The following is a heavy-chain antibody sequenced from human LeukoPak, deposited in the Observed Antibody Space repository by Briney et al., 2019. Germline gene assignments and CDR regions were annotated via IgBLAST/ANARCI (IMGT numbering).Heavy chain of an antibody. CDR3: ARGPATHGLY. D-gene: IGHD5-12*01. CDR2: IYPGDSDT. CDR1: GYSFTSYW. V-gene: IGHV5-51*01. J-gene: IGHJ4*02. Sequence: GESLKISCKGSGYSFTSYWVAWVRQMPGKGLEWMGIIYPGDSDTRYSPSFQGQVTISADKSINTAFLQWSSLKASDTAMYYCARGPATHGLYWGQGTLVTVSS.